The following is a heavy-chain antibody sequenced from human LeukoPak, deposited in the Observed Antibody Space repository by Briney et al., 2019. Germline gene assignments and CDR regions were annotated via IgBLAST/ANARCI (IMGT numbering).Heavy chain of an antibody. J-gene: IGHJ4*02. Sequence: GGSRRLSCVGSGYTFSDFEMNWVRQAPGKGLEWVAYISGSGSSIYYLDSVKGRFTISRDNAKNSLYLQMNSLRPEDTAVYYCAKSGKILGYWGQGTLVTVSS. D-gene: IGHD2-2*03. V-gene: IGHV3-48*03. CDR1: GYTFSDFE. CDR2: ISGSGSSI. CDR3: AKSGKILGY.